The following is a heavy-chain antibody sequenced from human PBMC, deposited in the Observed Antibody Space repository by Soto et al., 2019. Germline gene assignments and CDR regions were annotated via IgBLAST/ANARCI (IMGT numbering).Heavy chain of an antibody. V-gene: IGHV3-48*02. CDR3: ARGQYSMDV. CDR1: GFTFSGYT. Sequence: GGSLRLSCAASGFTFSGYTMNWVRRAPGKGLEWISHISHSGSPKYYADSVKGRFTISRDNAKNSLYLQMNSLRDEDTAVYYCARGQYSMDVWGQGTTVTVSS. J-gene: IGHJ6*02. CDR2: ISHSGSPK.